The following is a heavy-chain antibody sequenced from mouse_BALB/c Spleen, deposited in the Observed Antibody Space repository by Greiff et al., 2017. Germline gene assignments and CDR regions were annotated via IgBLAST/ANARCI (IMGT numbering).Heavy chain of an antibody. D-gene: IGHD2-1*01. J-gene: IGHJ3*01. CDR3: VRDPSYGNFGWFAY. CDR2: IWTGGGT. CDR1: GFSLTSYD. V-gene: IGHV2-9-2*01. Sequence: QVQLKESGPGLVAPSQSLSITCTVSGFSLTSYDISWIRQPPGKGLEWLGVIWTGGGTNYNSAFMSRLSISKDNSKSQVFLKMNSLQTDDTAIYYCVRDPSYGNFGWFAYWGQGTLVTVSA.